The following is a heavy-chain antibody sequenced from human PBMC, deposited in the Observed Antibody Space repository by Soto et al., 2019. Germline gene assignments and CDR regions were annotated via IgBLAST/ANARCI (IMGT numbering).Heavy chain of an antibody. D-gene: IGHD4-17*01. Sequence: SVSNAWMNWVRQAPGKGLEWVGRIKTKTDGGTTDYAAPVRGRFTISRDDSKNTLYLQMNSLKTEDTVVYYCTTSADPYGDPFDYWGQGTLVTVSS. J-gene: IGHJ4*02. V-gene: IGHV3-15*07. CDR2: IKTKTDGGTT. CDR3: TTSADPYGDPFDY. CDR1: SVSNAW.